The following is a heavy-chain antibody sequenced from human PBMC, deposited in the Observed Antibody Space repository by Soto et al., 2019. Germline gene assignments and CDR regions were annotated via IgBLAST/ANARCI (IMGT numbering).Heavy chain of an antibody. CDR3: ARRLYYDSSGFEGGGMDV. V-gene: IGHV4-39*01. D-gene: IGHD3-22*01. Sequence: SETLSLTCTVSGGSISSSSYYWGWIRQPPGKGLECIGSIYYSGSTYYNPSLKSRVTLSVDTSKNQFSLKLSSVTAADTAVYYCARRLYYDSSGFEGGGMDVWGQGTTVTVSS. CDR2: IYYSGST. CDR1: GGSISSSSYY. J-gene: IGHJ6*02.